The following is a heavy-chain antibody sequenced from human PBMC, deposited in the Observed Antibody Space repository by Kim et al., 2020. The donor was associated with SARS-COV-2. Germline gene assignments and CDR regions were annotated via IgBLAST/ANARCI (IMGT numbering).Heavy chain of an antibody. CDR3: ARDKYYDSSGYQDPDV. V-gene: IGHV3-30*01. Sequence: VKGRFTNSRDKSKNTLYLQMNSLRAEDTAVYYCARDKYYDSSGYQDPDVWGKGTTVTVSS. J-gene: IGHJ6*04. D-gene: IGHD3-22*01.